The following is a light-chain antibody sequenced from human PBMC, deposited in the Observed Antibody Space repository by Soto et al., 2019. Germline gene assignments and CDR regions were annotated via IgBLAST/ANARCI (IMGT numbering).Light chain of an antibody. CDR1: ISDVGAYNY. V-gene: IGLV2-14*01. J-gene: IGLJ3*02. CDR3: SSYTRSTTWL. Sequence: QSALTQPASVSGSPGQSITISCTGSISDVGAYNYVSWYQQHPGKAPKLMIYEVSNRPSGVAFRFSGSKSGNTASLTISGLQAEDEGDYFCSSYTRSTTWLFGGVTKLTVL. CDR2: EVS.